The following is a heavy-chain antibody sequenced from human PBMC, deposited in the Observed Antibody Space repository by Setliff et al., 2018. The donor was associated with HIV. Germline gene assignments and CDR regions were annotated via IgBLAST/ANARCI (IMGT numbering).Heavy chain of an antibody. Sequence: LKISCKGSGYGFSSYWIGWVRQMPGKGLEWMGIIYPGDSSTRYSPSFQGQVTISADKSISTAYLQWTSLTAEDTAVYYCAKVDNGHCTSASCRDFDYWGQGTLVTVSS. CDR1: GYGFSSYW. J-gene: IGHJ4*02. CDR2: IYPGDSST. V-gene: IGHV5-51*01. D-gene: IGHD2-2*03. CDR3: AKVDNGHCTSASCRDFDY.